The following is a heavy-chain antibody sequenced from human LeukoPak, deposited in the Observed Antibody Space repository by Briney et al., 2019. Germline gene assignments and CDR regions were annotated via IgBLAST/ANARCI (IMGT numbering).Heavy chain of an antibody. J-gene: IGHJ2*01. Sequence: SETLSLTCAVYEGSLSGYFWSWIRQPPGKGLEWIGEISIAGEINYNPSLRSRATISMDTTKNQFSLRLTSVIAADTALYYCARQIGAGAFDLWGRDRVVTVSS. CDR3: ARQIGAGAFDL. CDR1: EGSLSGYF. V-gene: IGHV4-34*01. CDR2: ISIAGEI. D-gene: IGHD6-19*01.